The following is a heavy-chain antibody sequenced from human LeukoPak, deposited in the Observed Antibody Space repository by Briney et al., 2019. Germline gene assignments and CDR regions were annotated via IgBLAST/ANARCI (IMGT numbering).Heavy chain of an antibody. CDR2: ISAYNGNT. D-gene: IGHD3-22*01. V-gene: IGHV1-18*01. CDR3: ARDSSGRDAFDI. Sequence: ASVKVSCKASGYTFTSYGISWVRQAPGQGLEWMGWISAYNGNTNYAQKLQGRVTMTTDTSTSTAYMELRSLSSDDTAVYYCARDSSGRDAFDIWGQGTMVTVSS. J-gene: IGHJ3*02. CDR1: GYTFTSYG.